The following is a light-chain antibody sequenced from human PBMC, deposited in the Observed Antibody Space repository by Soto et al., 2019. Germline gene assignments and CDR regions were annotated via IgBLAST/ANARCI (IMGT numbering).Light chain of an antibody. CDR2: DTS. J-gene: IGKJ4*01. CDR3: QQYSSSPLT. V-gene: IGKV3D-15*02. Sequence: EIVMRQSPAVLSVSPGERATLSCRASESVSSNLAWFQQKPGQAPRLLISDTSTRATGVPARFSGGGSGTDFTLTISRLQPEDFAVYYCQQYSSSPLTFGGGTKVDI. CDR1: ESVSSN.